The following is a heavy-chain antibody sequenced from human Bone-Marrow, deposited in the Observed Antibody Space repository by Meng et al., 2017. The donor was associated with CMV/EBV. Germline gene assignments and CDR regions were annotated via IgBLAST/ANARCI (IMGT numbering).Heavy chain of an antibody. CDR3: ASPAFSGSYYAQVVNY. CDR2: ISSSSSYI. J-gene: IGHJ4*02. V-gene: IGHV3-21*01. CDR1: GFTFSSYS. Sequence: GESLKISCAASGFTFSSYSMNWVRQAPGKGLEWVSSISSSSSYIYYAGSVKGRFTISRDNAKNSLYLQMNSLRAEDTAVYYCASPAFSGSYYAQVVNYWGQGTLVTVSS. D-gene: IGHD1-26*01.